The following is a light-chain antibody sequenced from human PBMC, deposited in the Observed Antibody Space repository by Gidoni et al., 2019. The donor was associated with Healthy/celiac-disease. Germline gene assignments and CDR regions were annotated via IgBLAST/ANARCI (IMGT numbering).Light chain of an antibody. J-gene: IGLJ2*01. CDR1: SSNIGAGYD. CDR3: QSYDSSLSGGV. CDR2: GNS. Sequence: QSVLTQPPSVSDAPGQRVTISCTGSSSNIGAGYDVHWSQQLPGTAPKLLIYGNSNRPSGVPDRFSGSKSGTSASLAITGLQAEDEADYYCQSYDSSLSGGVFGGGTKLTVL. V-gene: IGLV1-40*01.